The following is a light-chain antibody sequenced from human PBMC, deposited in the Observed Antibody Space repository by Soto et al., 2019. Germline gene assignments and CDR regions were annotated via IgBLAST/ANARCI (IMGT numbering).Light chain of an antibody. CDR1: PPPSPS. CDR2: KAS. J-gene: IGKJ1*01. Sequence: DIQMTQSPSTLSGSVGDRVTIPPPPRPPPSPSLAWYQQKPGKAPKLLIYKASTLKSGVPSRFSGSGSGTEFTLTISSLQPDDFATYYCQHYNSYSEAFGQGTKVELK. V-gene: IGKV1-5*03. CDR3: QHYNSYSEA.